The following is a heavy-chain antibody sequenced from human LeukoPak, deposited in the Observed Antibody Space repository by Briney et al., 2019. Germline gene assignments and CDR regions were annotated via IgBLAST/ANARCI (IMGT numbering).Heavy chain of an antibody. Sequence: ASVKVSCKASGYTFTSYAMHWVRQAPGQRLEWMGWINAGNGNTKYSQKFQGRVTITRNTSISTAYMELSSLRSEDTAVYYCARGQSYSNANWFDPWGQGTLVTVSS. V-gene: IGHV1-3*01. CDR1: GYTFTSYA. J-gene: IGHJ5*02. CDR3: ARGQSYSNANWFDP. CDR2: INAGNGNT. D-gene: IGHD4-11*01.